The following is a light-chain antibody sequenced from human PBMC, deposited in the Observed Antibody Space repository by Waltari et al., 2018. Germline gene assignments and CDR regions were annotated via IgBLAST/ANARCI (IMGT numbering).Light chain of an antibody. CDR1: QNININ. CDR3: QQYNNWPPLT. J-gene: IGKJ4*01. CDR2: DAS. V-gene: IGKV3-15*01. Sequence: EIVMTQSPATLSASPGESATLSCRASQNININLAWYQQKPGQGPRLLIYDASTRATGIPARFSGSGSGTEFTLTIGTMQSEDFAIYYCQQYNNWPPLTFGGGTKVEIK.